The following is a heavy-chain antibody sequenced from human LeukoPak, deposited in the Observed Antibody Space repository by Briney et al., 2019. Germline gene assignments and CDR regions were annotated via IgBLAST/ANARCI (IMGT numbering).Heavy chain of an antibody. CDR2: ISSNGGST. Sequence: GGSLRLSCAASGFTFSSYAMHWVREAPGKGLEYVSAISSNGGSTYYANSVKGRFTISRDNSKNTLYPQMGRLRAEDMAVYYCATSSGWYGYWGQGTLVTVSS. CDR1: GFTFSSYA. CDR3: ATSSGWYGY. V-gene: IGHV3-64*01. J-gene: IGHJ4*02. D-gene: IGHD6-19*01.